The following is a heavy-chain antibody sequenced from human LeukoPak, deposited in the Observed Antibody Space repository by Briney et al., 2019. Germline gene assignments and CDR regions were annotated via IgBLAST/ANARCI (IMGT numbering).Heavy chain of an antibody. V-gene: IGHV7-4-1*02. D-gene: IGHD1-1*01. J-gene: IGHJ4*02. CDR1: VYTFTSYA. Sequence: ASVKVSCKAPVYTFTSYAMNWVRQAPGQGLEWMGWINTNTGNPTYAQGFTGRFVFSLDTSVRTAYLQISSLKAEDTAVYFCARDWGGWNQAYCGQGTLIIVSS. CDR2: INTNTGNP. CDR3: ARDWGGWNQAY.